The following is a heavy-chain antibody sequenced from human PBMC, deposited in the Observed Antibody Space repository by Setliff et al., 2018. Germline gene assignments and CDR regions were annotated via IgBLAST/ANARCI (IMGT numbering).Heavy chain of an antibody. Sequence: SETLSLTCTVSGGSISSGGYYWSWIRQHPGKGLEWIGYIYYSGSTYYNPSLKSRVTISVDTSKNQFSLKLSSVTAADTAVYYCARGGAAESCDFWSGMYYYYYYYMDVWGKGTTVTVSS. CDR1: GGSISSGGYY. J-gene: IGHJ6*03. D-gene: IGHD3-3*01. CDR3: ARGGAAESCDFWSGMYYYYYYYMDV. CDR2: IYYSGST. V-gene: IGHV4-31*02.